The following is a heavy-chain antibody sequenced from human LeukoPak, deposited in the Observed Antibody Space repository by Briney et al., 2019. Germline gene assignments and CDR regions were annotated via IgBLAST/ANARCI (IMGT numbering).Heavy chain of an antibody. V-gene: IGHV6-1*01. J-gene: IGHJ4*02. D-gene: IGHD1-26*01. CDR2: TYYRSKWYN. Sequence: SQTLSLTFAFSGDSVSSNSAAWNCLRQSPSRGLEWLGNTYYRSKWYNDYAVSVKSRITINPDISKNQFSLQLNSVTPEDTAVYYCARDLESGSYEHYFDYWGQGTLVTVSS. CDR3: ARDLESGSYEHYFDY. CDR1: GDSVSSNSAA.